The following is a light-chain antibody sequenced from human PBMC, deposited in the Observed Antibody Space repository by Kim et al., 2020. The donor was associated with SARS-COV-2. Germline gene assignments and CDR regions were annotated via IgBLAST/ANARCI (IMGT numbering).Light chain of an antibody. V-gene: IGKV3-20*01. CDR2: GAS. Sequence: EIVLTQSPDTLSLSPGERATLSCRASQTVTSNYLAWYQQKPGQAPRLLIYGASSRATGISDRFSGSGSGTDFTLTISRLEPEDFAVYYCQQYGSSPATFGQGTKVDIK. CDR1: QTVTSNY. CDR3: QQYGSSPAT. J-gene: IGKJ1*01.